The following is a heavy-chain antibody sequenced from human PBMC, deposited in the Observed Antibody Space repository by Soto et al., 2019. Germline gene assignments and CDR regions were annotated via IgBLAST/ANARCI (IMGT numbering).Heavy chain of an antibody. D-gene: IGHD6-13*01. CDR2: IIPILGIA. Sequence: QVQLVQSGAEVKKPGSSVKVSCKASGGTFSSYTISWVRQAPGQGLEWMGRIIPILGIAKYAQRFQGRVTIPADKPTSAAYMELSSLRVEDTAVYYCASLYSSSGPYGMDVWGQGTTVTVSS. CDR1: GGTFSSYT. J-gene: IGHJ6*02. V-gene: IGHV1-69*02. CDR3: ASLYSSSGPYGMDV.